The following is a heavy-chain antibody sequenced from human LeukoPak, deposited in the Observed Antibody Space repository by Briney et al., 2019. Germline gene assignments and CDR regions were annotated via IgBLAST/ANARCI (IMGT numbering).Heavy chain of an antibody. CDR2: IYASGGA. Sequence: PGGSLRLSCVASGFDVSDNFMLWIRQAPGQGLEWISIIYASGGAFHSESVKGRFSAFRDTSKNTISLQMNNLRAADTAMYYCVRRHDYWGQGTLVTVSS. J-gene: IGHJ4*02. V-gene: IGHV3-53*01. CDR1: GFDVSDNF. CDR3: VRRHDY.